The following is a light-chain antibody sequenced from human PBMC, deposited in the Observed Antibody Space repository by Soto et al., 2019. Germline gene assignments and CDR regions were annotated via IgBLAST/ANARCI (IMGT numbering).Light chain of an antibody. CDR1: SSDVGAYKY. CDR3: TSYVGNDIWV. CDR2: EVT. J-gene: IGLJ3*02. Sequence: QSALTQPPSASGSPGQSVTISCTGTSSDVGAYKYVSWYQQYPGKAPKLMIYEVTKRPSGVPDRFSGSQSGNTASRTVSGVQAEDEADYYCTSYVGNDIWVFGGGTKLTVL. V-gene: IGLV2-8*01.